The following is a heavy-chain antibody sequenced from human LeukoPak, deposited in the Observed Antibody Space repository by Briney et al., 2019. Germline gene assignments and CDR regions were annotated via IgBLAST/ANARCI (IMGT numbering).Heavy chain of an antibody. CDR3: ASGYYDYVWGSYLNAFDI. Sequence: GGSLRPSCAASGFTFSDYYMSWIRQAPGKGLEWVSYISSSGSTIYYADSVKGRFTISRDNAKNSLYLQMNSLRAEDTAVYYCASGYYDYVWGSYLNAFDIWGQGTMVTVSS. J-gene: IGHJ3*02. CDR2: ISSSGSTI. V-gene: IGHV3-11*01. D-gene: IGHD3-16*01. CDR1: GFTFSDYY.